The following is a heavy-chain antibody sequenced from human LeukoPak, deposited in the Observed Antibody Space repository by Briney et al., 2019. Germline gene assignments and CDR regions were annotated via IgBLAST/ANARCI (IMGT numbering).Heavy chain of an antibody. CDR1: GFTFNNYA. D-gene: IGHD2-15*01. Sequence: GGSLRLSCAASGFTFNNYAMHWVRQAPGKGLQYVSSINSDGGSTFYASSVKGRFTISRDNSKNTLYLQMDSLRPDDMAVYYCARDSCSGDRCWRYFVNWGQGTLVTVSS. CDR3: ARDSCSGDRCWRYFVN. CDR2: INSDGGST. V-gene: IGHV3-64*01. J-gene: IGHJ4*02.